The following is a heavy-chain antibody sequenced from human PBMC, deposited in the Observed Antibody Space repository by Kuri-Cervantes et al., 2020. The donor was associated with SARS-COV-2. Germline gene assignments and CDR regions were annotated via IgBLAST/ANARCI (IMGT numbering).Heavy chain of an antibody. J-gene: IGHJ4*02. D-gene: IGHD3-22*01. CDR1: GYTFTGYY. V-gene: IGHV1-2*02. Sequence: ASVKVSCKASGYTFTGYYMHWVRQAPGQGLEWMGWINPNSGGTNYAQKLQGRVTMTTDTSTSTAYMELRRLRSDDTAVYYCARDELSGYYNDSSGPFDYWGQGTLVTVSS. CDR3: ARDELSGYYNDSSGPFDY. CDR2: INPNSGGT.